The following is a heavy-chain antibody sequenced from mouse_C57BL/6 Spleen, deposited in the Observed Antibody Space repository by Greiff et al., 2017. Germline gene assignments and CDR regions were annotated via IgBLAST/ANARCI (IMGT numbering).Heavy chain of an antibody. V-gene: IGHV5-6*01. Sequence: EVKLMESGGDLVKPGGSLKLSCAASGFTFSSYGMSWVRQTPDKRLEWVATISSGGSYTYYPDSVKGRFTISRDNAKNTLYLQMSSLKSEDTAMYYCARGRWSHFDYWGQGTTLTVSS. CDR1: GFTFSSYG. J-gene: IGHJ2*01. CDR2: ISSGGSYT. CDR3: ARGRWSHFDY. D-gene: IGHD2-3*01.